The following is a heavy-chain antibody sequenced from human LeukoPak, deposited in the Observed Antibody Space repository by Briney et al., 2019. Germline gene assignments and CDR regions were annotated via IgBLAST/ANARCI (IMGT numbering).Heavy chain of an antibody. CDR2: ISSSSSYI. V-gene: IGHV3-21*01. Sequence: GGSLRLSCAASGFTFSSYSMNWVRQAPGKGLEWVSSISSSSSYIYYADSVEGRFTISRDNAKNSLYLQMNSLRADDTAVYYCARGEPIVVVVAATIWGQGTLVTVSS. J-gene: IGHJ4*02. CDR3: ARGEPIVVVVAATI. D-gene: IGHD2-15*01. CDR1: GFTFSSYS.